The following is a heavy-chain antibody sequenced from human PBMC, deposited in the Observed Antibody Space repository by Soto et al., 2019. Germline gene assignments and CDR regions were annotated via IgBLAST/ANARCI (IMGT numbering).Heavy chain of an antibody. V-gene: IGHV5-51*01. J-gene: IGHJ4*02. Sequence: LKISCKGSGYNFAIYWIGWVRQMPGKGLEWMGFIYPGDSDTRYNPSFQGHVTISADKSISTAYLQWSSLQASDTAIYYCARSYSSSSYFDHWGQGTQVTVSS. D-gene: IGHD6-6*01. CDR3: ARSYSSSSYFDH. CDR2: IYPGDSDT. CDR1: GYNFAIYW.